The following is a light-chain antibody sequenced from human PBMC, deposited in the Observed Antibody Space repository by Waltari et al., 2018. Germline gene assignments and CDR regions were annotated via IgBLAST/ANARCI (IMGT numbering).Light chain of an antibody. CDR3: CSYAGSYILV. Sequence: QSALTQPRSVSGSPGQSVTISCTGTSSDVGGYNYVSWYQQHPGKAPKLMIYDVNTRPSGVPDRFSGSKSGNTASRTISGLQAEDEADFYCCSYAGSYILVFGGGTKLTVL. V-gene: IGLV2-11*01. CDR1: SSDVGGYNY. J-gene: IGLJ2*01. CDR2: DVN.